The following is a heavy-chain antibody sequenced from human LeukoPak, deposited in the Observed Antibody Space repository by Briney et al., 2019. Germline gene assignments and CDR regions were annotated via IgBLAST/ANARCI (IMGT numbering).Heavy chain of an antibody. CDR3: AKGSLSIAAAMVQVY. V-gene: IGHV3-30*02. J-gene: IGHJ4*02. D-gene: IGHD6-13*01. CDR2: IRYDGSNK. Sequence: GGSLRLSCAASGFTFSSYGMHWVRQAPGKGLEWVAFIRYDGSNKYYADSVKGRFTISRDNSKNTLYLQMNSLRAEDTAVYYCAKGSLSIAAAMVQVYWGQGTLVTVFS. CDR1: GFTFSSYG.